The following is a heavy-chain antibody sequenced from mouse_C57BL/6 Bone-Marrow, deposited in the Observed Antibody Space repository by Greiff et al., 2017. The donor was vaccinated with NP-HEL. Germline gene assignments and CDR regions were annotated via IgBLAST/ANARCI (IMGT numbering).Heavy chain of an antibody. CDR3: ARYGFDYDVGY. J-gene: IGHJ2*01. CDR2: IYPGSGST. D-gene: IGHD2-4*01. CDR1: GYTFTSYW. Sequence: QVQLQQPGAELVKPGASVKMSCKASGYTFTSYWITWVKQRPGQVLEWIGDIYPGSGSTNYNEKFKSKATLTVDTSSSTAYMQLSSLTSEDSAVYYCARYGFDYDVGYWGQGTTLTVSS. V-gene: IGHV1-55*01.